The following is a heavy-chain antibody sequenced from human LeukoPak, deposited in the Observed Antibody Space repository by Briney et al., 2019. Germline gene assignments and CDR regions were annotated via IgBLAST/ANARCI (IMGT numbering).Heavy chain of an antibody. D-gene: IGHD6-19*01. V-gene: IGHV3-7*01. CDR2: IKQGGSEK. CDR3: ARVRYSSGWYFDY. CDR1: GFTFGTFW. Sequence: GGSLRLSCEASGFTFGTFWMSWVRQAPGKGLEWVANIKQGGSEKNYVDSVKGRFTISRDNAKNTLYLQMNSLRAEDTAVYYCARVRYSSGWYFDYWGQGTLVTVSS. J-gene: IGHJ4*02.